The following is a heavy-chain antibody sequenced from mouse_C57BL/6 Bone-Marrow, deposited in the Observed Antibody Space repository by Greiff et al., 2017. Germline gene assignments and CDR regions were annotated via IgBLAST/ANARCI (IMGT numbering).Heavy chain of an antibody. J-gene: IGHJ1*03. CDR3: ATYYGNYPTLCWYFDV. CDR1: GYTFTDYA. V-gene: IGHV1-67*01. Sequence: QVQLQQSGPELVRPGVSVKISCKGSGYTFTDYAMHWVKQSHAKSLEWIGVISTYYGDASYNQKVKDKATMTVDKSSSTAYMELARLTSEDSSVYYCATYYGNYPTLCWYFDVWGTGTTGTVSS. CDR2: ISTYYGDA. D-gene: IGHD2-10*01.